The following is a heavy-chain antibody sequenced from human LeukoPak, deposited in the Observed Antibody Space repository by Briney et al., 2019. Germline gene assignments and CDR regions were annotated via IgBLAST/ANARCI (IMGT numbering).Heavy chain of an antibody. D-gene: IGHD3-9*01. CDR1: GFTFSSYA. CDR3: AKAEGYDILTGLDY. V-gene: IGHV3-23*01. J-gene: IGHJ4*02. Sequence: GGALRLSCATSGFTFSSYAMSWVRQAPGKGLEWVSGIGASGGSTYYADSVKGRFTISRDNSKNTLYLQMNSLRTEDTAVYYCAKAEGYDILTGLDYWGQGTLVAVSS. CDR2: IGASGGST.